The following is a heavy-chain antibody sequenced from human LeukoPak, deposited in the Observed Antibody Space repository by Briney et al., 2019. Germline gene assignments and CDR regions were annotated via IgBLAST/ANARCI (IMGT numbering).Heavy chain of an antibody. CDR2: IKSKSDGGTI. D-gene: IGHD3-3*01. J-gene: IGHJ4*02. CDR3: TTDRFS. CDR1: GFTISNDW. V-gene: IGHV3-15*01. Sequence: GGSLRLSCAASGFTISNDWMSWVRQAPGKGLEWVGRIKSKSDGGTIDYAAPVKGRFTISRDDSKNTLYLQMNSPKTEDAAVYYCTTDRFSWGQGTLVTVSS.